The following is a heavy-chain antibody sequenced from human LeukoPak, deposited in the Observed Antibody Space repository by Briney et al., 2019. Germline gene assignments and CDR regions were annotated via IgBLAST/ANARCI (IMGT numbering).Heavy chain of an antibody. V-gene: IGHV4-59*12. Sequence: SETLSLTCTVSGGSISRYYWSWIRQPPGKGLEWIGYIYSSGSTNYNPSLKSRVTISVDTSKNQFSLKLSSVTAADTAVYYCARGHHFGVVTDRFDPWGQGTLVTVSS. J-gene: IGHJ5*02. CDR3: ARGHHFGVVTDRFDP. CDR1: GGSISRYY. CDR2: IYSSGST. D-gene: IGHD3-3*01.